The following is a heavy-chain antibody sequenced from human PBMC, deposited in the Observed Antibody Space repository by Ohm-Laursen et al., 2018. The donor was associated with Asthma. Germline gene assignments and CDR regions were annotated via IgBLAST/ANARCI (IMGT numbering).Heavy chain of an antibody. CDR3: ARGRHGFDP. V-gene: IGHV4-59*01. Sequence: SETLSLTCTVSGGSISSYYWSWIRQPPGKGLEWIGYIYYSGSTNYNPSLKSRVTISVDASKNQFSLKLSSVTAADTAVYYCARGRHGFDPWGQGTLVTVSS. CDR1: GGSISSYY. CDR2: IYYSGST. J-gene: IGHJ5*02.